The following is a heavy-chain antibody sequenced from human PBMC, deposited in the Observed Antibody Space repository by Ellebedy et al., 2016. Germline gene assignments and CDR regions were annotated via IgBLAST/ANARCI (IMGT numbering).Heavy chain of an antibody. J-gene: IGHJ6*03. Sequence: SETLSLTXTVSGGSISTHYWSWIRQPPGKGLEWIGYIHYSGSTNYNPSLNSRVTISLDTSKKQFSLKLSSVTAADTAVYYCARPVGPASGYYYYYMDVWGKGTTVTVSS. CDR3: ARPVGPASGYYYYYMDV. V-gene: IGHV4-59*08. CDR1: GGSISTHY. CDR2: IHYSGST. D-gene: IGHD1-26*01.